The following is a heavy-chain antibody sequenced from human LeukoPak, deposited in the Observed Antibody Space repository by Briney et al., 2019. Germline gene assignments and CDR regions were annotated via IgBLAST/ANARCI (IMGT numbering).Heavy chain of an antibody. V-gene: IGHV3-23*01. J-gene: IGHJ4*02. CDR2: IFPSGGEI. CDR1: GFTFSSYW. CDR3: ARGKKFLDY. Sequence: PGGSLRLSCAASGFTFSSYWMSWVRQPPGKGLEWVSSIFPSGGEIHYADSVRGRFTISRDNSKSTLSLQMNSLRAEDTAVYYCARGKKFLDYWGQGTLVTVSS.